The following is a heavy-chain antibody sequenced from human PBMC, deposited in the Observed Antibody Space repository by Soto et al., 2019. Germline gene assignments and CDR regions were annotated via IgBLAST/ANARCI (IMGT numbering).Heavy chain of an antibody. J-gene: IGHJ5*02. CDR3: ARGALADYYDSSGRNWFDP. D-gene: IGHD3-22*01. Sequence: SETLSLTCTVSGGSISRGDYYWSWIRQPPGKGLEWVGCVYYGGSTYYNPSLESRVSISVDTSKNQFSLKLSSVTAAVTAVYYFARGALADYYDSSGRNWFDPWGQGTLVTVSS. V-gene: IGHV4-30-4*02. CDR1: GGSISRGDYY. CDR2: VYYGGST.